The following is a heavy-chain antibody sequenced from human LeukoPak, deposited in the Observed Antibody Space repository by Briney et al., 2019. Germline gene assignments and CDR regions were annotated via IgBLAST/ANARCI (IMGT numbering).Heavy chain of an antibody. V-gene: IGHV3-21*01. D-gene: IGHD3-22*01. CDR2: ISSSGSYI. J-gene: IGHJ4*02. CDR3: VSGGSGYYLY. CDR1: GFTFSSYS. Sequence: PGGPLRLSCAASGFTFSSYSMSWVRQAPGKGLEWVSSISSSGSYIYYADSVKGRFTISRDNAKNPLYLQMNSLRAEDTAVYYCVSGGSGYYLYWGQGTLVTVSS.